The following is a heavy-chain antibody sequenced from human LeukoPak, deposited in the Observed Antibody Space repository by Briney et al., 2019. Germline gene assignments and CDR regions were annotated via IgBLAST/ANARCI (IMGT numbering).Heavy chain of an antibody. J-gene: IGHJ5*02. CDR3: AKRYSYGSDLNWFDP. D-gene: IGHD5-18*01. Sequence: PGGSLRLSCAASGFTFSSYAMSWVRQAPGKGLEWVSAISGSGGSTYYADSVKGRFTISRDNSKNTLYLQMNSLRAEDTAVYYCAKRYSYGSDLNWFDPWGQGTLVTVSS. CDR1: GFTFSSYA. V-gene: IGHV3-23*01. CDR2: ISGSGGST.